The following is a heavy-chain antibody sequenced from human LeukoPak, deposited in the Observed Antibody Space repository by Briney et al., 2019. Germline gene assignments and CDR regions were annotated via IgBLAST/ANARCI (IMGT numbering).Heavy chain of an antibody. CDR3: ARGKPRIGSGYYRPVHYYYYGMDV. CDR1: GGSISSSSYY. Sequence: KASETLSLTCTVSGGSISSSSYYWSWIRQPPGKGLEWIGEINHSGSTNYNPSLKSRVTISVDTSKNQFSLKLSSVTAADTAVCYCARGKPRIGSGYYRPVHYYYYGMDVWGQGTTVTVSS. V-gene: IGHV4-39*07. D-gene: IGHD3-22*01. CDR2: INHSGST. J-gene: IGHJ6*02.